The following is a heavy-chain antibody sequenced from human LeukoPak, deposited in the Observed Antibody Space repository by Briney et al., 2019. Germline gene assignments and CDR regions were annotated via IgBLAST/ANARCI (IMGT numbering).Heavy chain of an antibody. CDR3: ARARLTGYDINWFDP. Sequence: SETLSLTCTVSGGSISSYYWSWIRQPPGKGLEWIGYIYYSGSTNYNPSLKSRVTISVDTSKNQFSLKLSSVTAGDTAVYYCARARLTGYDINWFDPWGQGTLVTVSS. J-gene: IGHJ5*02. V-gene: IGHV4-59*01. CDR1: GGSISSYY. CDR2: IYYSGST. D-gene: IGHD3-9*01.